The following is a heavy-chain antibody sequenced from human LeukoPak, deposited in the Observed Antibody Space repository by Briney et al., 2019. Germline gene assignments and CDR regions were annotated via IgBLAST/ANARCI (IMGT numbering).Heavy chain of an antibody. J-gene: IGHJ4*02. V-gene: IGHV3-30-3*01. CDR2: ISYDGSNK. CDR1: GFTFSSYA. CDR3: ARAPPEDGFWSGYPHDY. Sequence: PGGSLRLSCAASGFTFSSYAMHWVRQAPGKGLEWVAVISYDGSNKYYADSVKGRFTISRDNSKNTLYLQMNSLRAEDTAAYYCARAPPEDGFWSGYPHDYWGQGTLVTVSS. D-gene: IGHD3-3*01.